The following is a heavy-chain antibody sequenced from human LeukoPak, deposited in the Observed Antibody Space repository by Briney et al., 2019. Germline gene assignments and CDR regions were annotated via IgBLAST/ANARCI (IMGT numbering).Heavy chain of an antibody. CDR2: INPSGGST. Sequence: ASVKVSCKASGYTFTSYYMHWVRQAPGQGLEWMGIINPSGGSTSCAQKFQGRVTMTRDTSTSTVYMELSSLRSEDTAVYYCARGDIVVVPAAQYWFDPWGQGTLVTVSS. V-gene: IGHV1-46*01. CDR1: GYTFTSYY. CDR3: ARGDIVVVPAAQYWFDP. J-gene: IGHJ5*02. D-gene: IGHD2-2*01.